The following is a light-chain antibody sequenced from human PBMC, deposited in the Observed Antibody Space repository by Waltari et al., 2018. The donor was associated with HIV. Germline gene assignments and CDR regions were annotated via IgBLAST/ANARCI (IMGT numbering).Light chain of an antibody. Sequence: AVTQPASVSGLPGQSTTISCTGDDTDFSLYKFVSWYQQHSGKPPRLILYDVDSRASGVPDRVAGSMSGNTASLTISGLRAEDEGHYYCASFTGDNTVMFGGGTEVTVL. J-gene: IGLJ3*02. V-gene: IGLV2-14*03. CDR2: DVD. CDR3: ASFTGDNTVM. CDR1: DTDFSLYKF.